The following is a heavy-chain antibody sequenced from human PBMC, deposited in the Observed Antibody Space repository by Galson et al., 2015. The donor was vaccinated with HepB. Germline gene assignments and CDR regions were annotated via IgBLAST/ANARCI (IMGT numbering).Heavy chain of an antibody. Sequence: SLRLSCAASGFTFSSYSMNWVRQAPGKGLEWVSYISSSRSTIYYADSVKGRFTISRDNAKNSLYLQMNSLRAEDTAVYYCARDYRGSSWFDYWGQGTLVTVSS. CDR2: ISSSRSTI. V-gene: IGHV3-48*01. CDR1: GFTFSSYS. J-gene: IGHJ4*02. CDR3: ARDYRGSSWFDY. D-gene: IGHD1-26*01.